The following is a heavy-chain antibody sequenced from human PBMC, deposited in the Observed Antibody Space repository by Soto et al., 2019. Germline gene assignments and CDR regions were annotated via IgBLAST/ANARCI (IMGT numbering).Heavy chain of an antibody. Sequence: QVQLVESGGGVVQPGRSLRLSCAASGFTFSTFGFHWVRQAPGKGLEWVAGISFDGSSKSYADSVKGRFTISRDNSKNTLSMQMNSLRAEDTAVYYCARDSLGHCSGGSCYSSNVFDLWGQGTLVTVSS. CDR3: ARDSLGHCSGGSCYSSNVFDL. D-gene: IGHD2-15*01. V-gene: IGHV3-30-3*01. J-gene: IGHJ5*02. CDR1: GFTFSTFG. CDR2: ISFDGSSK.